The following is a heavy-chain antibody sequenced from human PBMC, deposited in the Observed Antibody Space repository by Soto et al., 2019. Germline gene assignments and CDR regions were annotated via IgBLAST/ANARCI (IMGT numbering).Heavy chain of an antibody. D-gene: IGHD3-3*01. V-gene: IGHV1-69*06. Sequence: QVQLVQSGAEVKKPGSSVKVSCKPSGGSFSSHAVIWVRQAPGQGLEWVGGIVPIFGTKNYAEKFQGRVTITADKSTSTVYMDLSSLKSEDTAVYFCARDRRDQTIFGMVGYFDLWGRGTLVSVSS. CDR1: GGSFSSHA. CDR2: IVPIFGTK. CDR3: ARDRRDQTIFGMVGYFDL. J-gene: IGHJ2*01.